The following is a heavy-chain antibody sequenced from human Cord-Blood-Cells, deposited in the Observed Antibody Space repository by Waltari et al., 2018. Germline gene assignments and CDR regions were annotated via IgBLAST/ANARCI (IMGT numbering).Heavy chain of an antibody. CDR3: ASYDFWSGYFDY. CDR1: GGSVSSGSYY. J-gene: IGHJ4*02. CDR2: IYYSGST. Sequence: QVQLQESGPGLVKPSETLSLTCTVPGGSVSSGSYYWSWIRQPPGKGLEWIGYIYYSGSTNYNPSLKSRVTISVDTSKNQFSLKLSSVTAADTAVYYCASYDFWSGYFDYWGQGTLVTVSS. D-gene: IGHD3-3*01. V-gene: IGHV4-61*01.